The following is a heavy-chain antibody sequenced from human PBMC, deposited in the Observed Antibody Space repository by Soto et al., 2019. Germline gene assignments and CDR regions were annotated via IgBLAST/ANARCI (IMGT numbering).Heavy chain of an antibody. J-gene: IGHJ5*02. Sequence: GGSLRLSCAASGFTFSSYALHWVRQAPGKGLEWVALISYDGRNKDYADSVEGRFTISRDNSKNTMNLQMNSLRAEDTAVYYCARVMEVAPKTWFDPWGQGTLVTVSS. CDR3: ARVMEVAPKTWFDP. CDR2: ISYDGRNK. CDR1: GFTFSSYA. V-gene: IGHV3-30*04. D-gene: IGHD2-8*01.